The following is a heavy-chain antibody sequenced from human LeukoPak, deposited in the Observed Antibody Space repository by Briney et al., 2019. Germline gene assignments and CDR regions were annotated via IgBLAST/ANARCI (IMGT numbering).Heavy chain of an antibody. J-gene: IGHJ4*02. CDR1: GFTFSGYT. CDR3: ATGLRGYSYGYDLYYFDY. CDR2: ISSSSSFI. V-gene: IGHV3-21*01. D-gene: IGHD5-18*01. Sequence: GGSLRLSCAASGFTFSGYTMNWVRQAPGKGLKWVSSISSSSSFIYYADSVKGRFTVSRDNAKNSLYLQMNSLRAEDTAVYYCATGLRGYSYGYDLYYFDYWGQGTLVTVSS.